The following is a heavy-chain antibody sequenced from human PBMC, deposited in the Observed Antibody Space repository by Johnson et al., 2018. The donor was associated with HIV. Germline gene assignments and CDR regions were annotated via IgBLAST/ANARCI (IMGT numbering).Heavy chain of an antibody. J-gene: IGHJ3*02. V-gene: IGHV3-33*06. D-gene: IGHD2-2*01. CDR1: GLTFSSYG. Sequence: QMLLVESGGGVVQPGRSLRLSCAASGLTFSSYGMHWVRQAPGKGLEWVAVIWYDGSNKDYADSVKGRFTISRENSKNTLYLQMNSLRAEDTAVYYCAKTAAADAFDIWGQGTMVTVSS. CDR2: IWYDGSNK. CDR3: AKTAAADAFDI.